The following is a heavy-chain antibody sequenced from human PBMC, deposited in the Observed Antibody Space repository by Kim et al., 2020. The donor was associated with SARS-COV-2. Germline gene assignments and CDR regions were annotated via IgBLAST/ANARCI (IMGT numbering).Heavy chain of an antibody. CDR2: IHRSGSP. CDR1: GGSFSDDY. CDR3: PRGTRAPRLQY. V-gene: IGHV4-34*01. Sequence: SETLSLTCAIYGGSFSDDYYNWIRQPPGKGLEWIGEIHRSGSPKYSPSLKSRVTISLDTSKNQFSLKLTSVTAADTALYYCPRGTRAPRLQYWGQGAL. J-gene: IGHJ4*02.